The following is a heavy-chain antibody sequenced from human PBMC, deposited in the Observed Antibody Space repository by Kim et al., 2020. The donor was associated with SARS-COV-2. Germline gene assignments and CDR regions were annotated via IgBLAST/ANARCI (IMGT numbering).Heavy chain of an antibody. CDR1: GGSISSSPYY. CDR3: ARPFYYCGGDCSQGDA. V-gene: IGHV4-39*01. Sequence: SETLSLTCNVSGGSISSSPYYWAWIRQPPGKGLEWIGSFYFRGSTYYNPSLKSRVSVSVDTSESQFSLQLNSVTAADTAMYYCARPFYYCGGDCSQGDA. CDR2: FYFRGST. D-gene: IGHD2-21*02. J-gene: IGHJ3*01.